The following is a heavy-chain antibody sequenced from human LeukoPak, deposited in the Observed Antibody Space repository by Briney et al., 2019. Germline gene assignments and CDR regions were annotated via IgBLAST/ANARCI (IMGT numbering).Heavy chain of an antibody. Sequence: SETLSLTCAVYGGSFSGYYWSWIRQPPGKGLEWIGEINHSGSTNYNPSLKSRVTISVDTSKNQFSLKLSSVTAADTAVYYCARTPHSSGWRTYYYYYGMDVWGQGTTVTVSS. CDR1: GGSFSGYY. CDR2: INHSGST. D-gene: IGHD6-19*01. J-gene: IGHJ6*02. CDR3: ARTPHSSGWRTYYYYYGMDV. V-gene: IGHV4-34*01.